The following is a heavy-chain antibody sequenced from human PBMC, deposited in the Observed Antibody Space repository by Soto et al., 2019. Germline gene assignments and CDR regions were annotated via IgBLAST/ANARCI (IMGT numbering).Heavy chain of an antibody. J-gene: IGHJ6*02. Sequence: GGSLRLSCAASGFTFSSYAMHWVRQAPGKGLEWVAVISYDGSNKYYADSVKGRFTISRDNSKNTLYLQMNSLRAEDTAVYYCARGVPSAAPYYYYGMDVWGQGTTVTVSS. D-gene: IGHD2-2*01. CDR2: ISYDGSNK. V-gene: IGHV3-30-3*01. CDR3: ARGVPSAAPYYYYGMDV. CDR1: GFTFSSYA.